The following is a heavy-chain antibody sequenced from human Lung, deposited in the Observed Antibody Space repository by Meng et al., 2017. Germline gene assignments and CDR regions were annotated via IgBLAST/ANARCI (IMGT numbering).Heavy chain of an antibody. J-gene: IGHJ4*02. CDR1: GFTFSNAW. V-gene: IGHV3-15*01. CDR2: MKSNVDGGTV. CDR3: SDRVDY. Sequence: GGSLRLSCAASGFTFSNAWMTWVRQAPGKGLEWIGRMKSNVDGGTVDYAAAVKGRFFISRDDSVNTFYLQVNNLKTEVTAVYYCSDRVDYWGQGTLVTVSS.